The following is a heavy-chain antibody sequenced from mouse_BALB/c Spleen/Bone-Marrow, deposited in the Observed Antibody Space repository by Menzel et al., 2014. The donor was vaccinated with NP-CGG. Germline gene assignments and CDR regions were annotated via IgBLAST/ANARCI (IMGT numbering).Heavy chain of an antibody. D-gene: IGHD2-4*01. CDR3: ARFPYDYGGGDY. CDR1: GFNIKDTY. Sequence: VQLQQSGAELVKPGASVKLSCTASGFNIKDTYMHWVKQRPEQGLEWIGRIGPANGNTKYDPKFQGKATITADTSSNTAYLQLSGLTSEDTAVYYCARFPYDYGGGDYWGQGTTLTVSS. J-gene: IGHJ2*01. CDR2: IGPANGNT. V-gene: IGHV14-3*02.